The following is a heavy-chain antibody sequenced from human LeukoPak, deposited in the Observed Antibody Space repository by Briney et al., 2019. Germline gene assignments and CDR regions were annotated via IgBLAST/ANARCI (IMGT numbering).Heavy chain of an antibody. Sequence: PGGSLRLSCAASGFTLSSYWMHWVRQAPGKGLVWVSRINSDGSSTGYADSVKGRFTISRDNAKNTLYLQMNSRRAEDTAVYYCARETLINVDAFDIWGQGTMVTVSS. V-gene: IGHV3-74*01. J-gene: IGHJ3*02. CDR2: INSDGSST. CDR1: GFTLSSYW. D-gene: IGHD3-16*01. CDR3: ARETLINVDAFDI.